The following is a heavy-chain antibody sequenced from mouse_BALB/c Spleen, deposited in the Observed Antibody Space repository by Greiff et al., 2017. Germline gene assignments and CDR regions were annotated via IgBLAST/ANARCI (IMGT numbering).Heavy chain of an antibody. J-gene: IGHJ2*01. Sequence: EVKLMESGGDLVKPGGSLKLSCAASGFTFSSYGMSWVRQTPDKRLEWVATISSGGSYTYYPDSVKGRFTISRDNAKNTLYLQMSSLKSEDTAMYYCARHGDYRYPYYFDYWGQGTTLTVSS. D-gene: IGHD2-14*01. CDR2: ISSGGSYT. CDR1: GFTFSSYG. CDR3: ARHGDYRYPYYFDY. V-gene: IGHV5-6*01.